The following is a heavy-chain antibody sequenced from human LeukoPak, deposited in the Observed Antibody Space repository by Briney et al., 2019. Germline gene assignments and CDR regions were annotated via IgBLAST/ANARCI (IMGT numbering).Heavy chain of an antibody. D-gene: IGHD4-17*01. CDR3: ARDGYGDGWFDP. J-gene: IGHJ5*02. CDR1: GGSISTYY. Sequence: PSETLSLTCTVSGGSISTYYWNWIRQPPGKGLEWIGYIYHSGSTNYNPSLQSRVTISVDTSKNQFSLNLNSVTAADTAVYYCARDGYGDGWFDPWGQGTLVTVSS. V-gene: IGHV4-59*01. CDR2: IYHSGST.